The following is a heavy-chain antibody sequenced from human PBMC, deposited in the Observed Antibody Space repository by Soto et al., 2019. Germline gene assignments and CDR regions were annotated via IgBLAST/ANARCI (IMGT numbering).Heavy chain of an antibody. CDR1: GFTFSNYW. J-gene: IGHJ6*03. D-gene: IGHD2-15*01. V-gene: IGHV3-74*01. Sequence: EVQLVESGGGLVQPGGSLRLSCAASGFTFSNYWMYWVRQAPGTGLVWVSRINSDGSVSSYADSVKGRLTISRDNVKNTLYLQMDSLRAEDTAVYYCARGDCVGGTCYSLAGAFYYDMDVWGKGTTVTVFS. CDR3: ARGDCVGGTCYSLAGAFYYDMDV. CDR2: INSDGSVS.